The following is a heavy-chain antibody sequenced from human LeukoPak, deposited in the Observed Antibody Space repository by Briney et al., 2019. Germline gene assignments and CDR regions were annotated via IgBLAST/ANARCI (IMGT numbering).Heavy chain of an antibody. J-gene: IGHJ3*02. V-gene: IGHV3-48*03. CDR1: GFTFSSYE. CDR3: ARARTNYYYDSSGYYRDAFDI. Sequence: AGSLRLSCAASGFTFSSYEMNWVRQAPGKGLEWVAYISSSGSNIYYADTVKGRFTISRANAQNSMYLQMSSLRAEDTAVYYCARARTNYYYDSSGYYRDAFDIWGQGTMVTVSS. D-gene: IGHD3-22*01. CDR2: ISSSGSNI.